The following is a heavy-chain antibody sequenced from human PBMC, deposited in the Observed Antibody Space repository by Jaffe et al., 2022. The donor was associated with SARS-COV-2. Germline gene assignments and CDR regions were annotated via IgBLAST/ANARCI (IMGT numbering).Heavy chain of an antibody. CDR1: TGSINNYY. CDR2: IYYSGST. V-gene: IGHV4-59*01. Sequence: QVQLQESGPGLVKPSETLSLTCTVSTGSINNYYWSWIRQSPGKGLEWIGYIYYSGSTKYNPSLKSRLTISVDTSKNQFYLKLSSVTAADTAVYYCARVGYGGSYLDYWGQGTLVTVSS. J-gene: IGHJ4*02. CDR3: ARVGYGGSYLDY. D-gene: IGHD1-26*01.